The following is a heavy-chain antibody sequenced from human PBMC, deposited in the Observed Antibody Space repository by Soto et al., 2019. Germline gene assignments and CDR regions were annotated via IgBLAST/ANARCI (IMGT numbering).Heavy chain of an antibody. D-gene: IGHD2-15*01. CDR3: ARRGGGGGGGDY. J-gene: IGHJ4*01. Sequence: GESLKISCAGPGYRFTSSWINWVRQTPGKGLEWVGTIDPTNSNVNDNPSFRGHVSLSVDTSISTAHLERSSVKPADTAIYYVARRGGGGGGGDYWGQGTLVTVSS. CDR2: IDPTNSNV. V-gene: IGHV5-10-1*01. CDR1: GYRFTSSW.